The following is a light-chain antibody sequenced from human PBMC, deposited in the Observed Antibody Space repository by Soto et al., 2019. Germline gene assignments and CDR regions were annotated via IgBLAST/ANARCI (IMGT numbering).Light chain of an antibody. V-gene: IGKV3-11*01. CDR2: GAS. Sequence: EIVMTKIPTTRSVDRRVGEKCTCRSSQSVTSNLAWYQQKPGQAPRLLIYGASSSATGRPASFSGSCSRTIFAVTIFSLEREEFAFEFCQQRSNWPPWTFGQGTKMDIK. CDR1: QSVTSN. J-gene: IGKJ1*01. CDR3: QQRSNWPPWT.